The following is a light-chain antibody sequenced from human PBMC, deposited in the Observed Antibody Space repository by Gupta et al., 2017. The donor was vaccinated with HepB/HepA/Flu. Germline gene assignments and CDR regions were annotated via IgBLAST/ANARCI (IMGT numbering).Light chain of an antibody. V-gene: IGKV1-39*01. CDR2: GAS. CDR3: QQTYSIPPT. Sequence: DIQMTQSPASLSASVGDRVTITCRSSQDIRDYLNWYQQKPGKTPRLLISGASTLQSGVPSRFSGSGSGTDFTLTITRLQPDDFAIFYCQQTYSIPPTFGQGT. CDR1: QDIRDY. J-gene: IGKJ2*01.